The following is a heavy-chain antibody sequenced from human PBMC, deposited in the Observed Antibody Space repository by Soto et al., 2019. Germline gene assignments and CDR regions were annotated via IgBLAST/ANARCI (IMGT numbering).Heavy chain of an antibody. Sequence: PGGSLRLSCAASGFTFSSYGMHWVRQAPGKGLEWVAVIWYDGSNKYYADSVKGRFTISRDNSKNTLYLQMNSLRAEDTAVYYCARSPLSTVTTHQIDYWGQGTQVTVSS. CDR3: ARSPLSTVTTHQIDY. D-gene: IGHD4-17*01. CDR1: GFTFSSYG. CDR2: IWYDGSNK. V-gene: IGHV3-33*01. J-gene: IGHJ4*02.